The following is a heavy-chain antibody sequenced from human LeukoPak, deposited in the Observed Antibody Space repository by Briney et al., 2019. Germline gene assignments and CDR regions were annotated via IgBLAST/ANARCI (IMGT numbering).Heavy chain of an antibody. CDR2: INHSGST. J-gene: IGHJ4*02. CDR1: GGSFSGYY. V-gene: IGHV4-34*01. Sequence: SETLSLTCAVYGGSFSGYYWSWIRQPPGKGLEWIGEINHSGSTNYNPSLKSRVTISVDTSKNQFSLKLSSVTAADTAVYYCARGYSPEVVVAATVYFDYWGQGTLVTVSS. CDR3: ARGYSPEVVVAATVYFDY. D-gene: IGHD2-15*01.